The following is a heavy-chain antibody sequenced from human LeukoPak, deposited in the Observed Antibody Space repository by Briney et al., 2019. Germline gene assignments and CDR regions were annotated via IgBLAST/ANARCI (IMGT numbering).Heavy chain of an antibody. V-gene: IGHV4-59*12. Sequence: SETLSLTCTVSGGSISSYYWSWIRQPPGKGLEWIGYIYYSGSTNYNPSLQSRVTISVDRSKNQFSLKLSSVTAADTAVYYCARAPRSPGAFDIWGQGTMVTVSS. J-gene: IGHJ3*02. CDR2: IYYSGST. CDR1: GGSISSYY. D-gene: IGHD3-10*01. CDR3: ARAPRSPGAFDI.